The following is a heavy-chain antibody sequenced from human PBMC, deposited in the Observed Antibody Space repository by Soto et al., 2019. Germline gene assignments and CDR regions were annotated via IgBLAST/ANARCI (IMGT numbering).Heavy chain of an antibody. J-gene: IGHJ4*02. CDR3: AKDIPTPLRYCSSTSCSMWAPGY. CDR1: GFTFSSYA. V-gene: IGHV3-23*01. CDR2: ISGSGGST. D-gene: IGHD2-2*01. Sequence: GGSLRLSCAASGFTFSSYAMSWVRRAPGKGLEWVSAISGSGGSTYYADSVKGRFTISRDNSKNTLYLQMNSLRAEDTAVYYCAKDIPTPLRYCSSTSCSMWAPGYWGQGTLVTVSS.